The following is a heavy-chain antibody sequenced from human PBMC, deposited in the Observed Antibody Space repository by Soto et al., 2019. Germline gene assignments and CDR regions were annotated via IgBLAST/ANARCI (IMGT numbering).Heavy chain of an antibody. CDR1: GFIFSSCG. Sequence: QVQLVESGGGVVQPGRSLRLSCAASGFIFSSCGMHWVRQAPGKGLEWVAVIWYDGRNKYYADSVKGRFTISRDNSKNMLYLQMNSLRVEDTAVYYCAREPFDVPHDAFDIWGQGTMVTVSS. CDR2: IWYDGRNK. V-gene: IGHV3-33*01. CDR3: AREPFDVPHDAFDI. D-gene: IGHD3-9*01. J-gene: IGHJ3*02.